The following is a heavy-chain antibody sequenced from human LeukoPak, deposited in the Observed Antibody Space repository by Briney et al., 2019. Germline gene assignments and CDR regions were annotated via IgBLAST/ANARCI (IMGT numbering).Heavy chain of an antibody. J-gene: IGHJ1*01. CDR1: GGTFSSYA. V-gene: IGHV1-24*01. D-gene: IGHD1-26*01. CDR3: ATGPGRWWELLEYFQH. Sequence: GASVKVSCKASGGTFSSYAISWVRQAPGKGLEWMGGFDPEDGETIYAQKFQGRVTMTEDTSTDTAYMELSSLRSEDTAVYYCATGPGRWWELLEYFQHWGQGTLVTVSS. CDR2: FDPEDGET.